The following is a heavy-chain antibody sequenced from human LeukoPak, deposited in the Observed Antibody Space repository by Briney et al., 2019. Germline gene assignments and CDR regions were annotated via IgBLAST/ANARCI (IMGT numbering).Heavy chain of an antibody. Sequence: ASVKVSCKASGYTFTSYGISWVRQAPGQGLEWMGWINPNSGGTDYAQKFQGRVTMTRDTSISTAYMELSRLRSDDTAVYYCARRAPQGAFDIWAQGTMVTVSS. CDR1: GYTFTSYG. CDR2: INPNSGGT. CDR3: ARRAPQGAFDI. V-gene: IGHV1-2*02. J-gene: IGHJ3*02.